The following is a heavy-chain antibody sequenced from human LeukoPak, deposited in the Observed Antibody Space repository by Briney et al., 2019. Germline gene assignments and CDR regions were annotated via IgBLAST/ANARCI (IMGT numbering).Heavy chain of an antibody. Sequence: ASVKVSFKASGYTFTSYDINWVRQAPGQGLEWMGWMNPNSGNTGYAQKFQGRVTMTRNTSISTAYMELSSLRSEDTAVYYCARALGTMVRGVIVDYWGQGTLVTVSS. CDR2: MNPNSGNT. D-gene: IGHD3-10*01. J-gene: IGHJ4*02. CDR1: GYTFTSYD. CDR3: ARALGTMVRGVIVDY. V-gene: IGHV1-8*01.